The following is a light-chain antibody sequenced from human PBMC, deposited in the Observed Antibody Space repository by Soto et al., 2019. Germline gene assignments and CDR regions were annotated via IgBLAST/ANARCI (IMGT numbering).Light chain of an antibody. Sequence: QSVLTQPASVSGSPGQSITISCTGTSSDVGGYNYVSWYQQHPGKAPKLMIYDVSNRPSGVSNRFSGSKSSNTASLTISGLQAEDEADYYCSSYTSSSTQVFGGGTKVTVL. J-gene: IGLJ2*01. CDR2: DVS. CDR3: SSYTSSSTQV. CDR1: SSDVGGYNY. V-gene: IGLV2-14*01.